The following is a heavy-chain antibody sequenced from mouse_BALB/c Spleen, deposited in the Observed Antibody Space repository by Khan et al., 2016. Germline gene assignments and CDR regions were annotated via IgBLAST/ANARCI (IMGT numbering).Heavy chain of an antibody. V-gene: IGHV3-2*02. CDR1: GYSITSDYA. CDR2: ISYSGST. J-gene: IGHJ2*01. Sequence: VQLQQPGPGLVKPSQSLSLTCTVTGYSITSDYAWNWIRQFPGNKLEWMGYISYSGSTSYNQSLKSRISITRDTSKNQFFLQLNSVTTEDTATYYCARSIMANWGQGTTLTVSS. CDR3: ARSIMAN.